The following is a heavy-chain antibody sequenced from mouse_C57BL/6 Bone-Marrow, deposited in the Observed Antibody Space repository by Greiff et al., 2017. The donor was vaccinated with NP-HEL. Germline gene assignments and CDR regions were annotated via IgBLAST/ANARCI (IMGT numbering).Heavy chain of an antibody. J-gene: IGHJ2*01. CDR1: GYTFTDYY. V-gene: IGHV1-76*01. D-gene: IGHD6-5*01. CDR3: ARSRGAYPFDD. CDR2: IYPGSGNT. Sequence: QVQLQQSGAELVRPGASVKLSCKASGYTFTDYYINWVKQRPGQGLEWIARIYPGSGNTYYNEKFKGKATLTAEKSSSTAYMQLSSLTSEDSAVYFCARSRGAYPFDDWGQGTTLTVSS.